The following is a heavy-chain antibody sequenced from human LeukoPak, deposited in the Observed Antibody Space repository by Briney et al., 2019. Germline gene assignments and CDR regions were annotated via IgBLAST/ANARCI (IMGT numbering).Heavy chain of an antibody. D-gene: IGHD1-26*01. J-gene: IGHJ6*02. CDR1: GFTFTNAW. CDR2: IKSKTDGGTI. CDR3: TTLASGKYGIDV. V-gene: IGHV3-15*01. Sequence: GGSLRLSCAASGFTFTNAWMTWVRQAPGKGLEWVGRIKSKTDGGTIDYAAPVQGRFTISRDDSKTTVYLQMNSLKTEDTAMYYCTTLASGKYGIDVWGQGTTVTVSS.